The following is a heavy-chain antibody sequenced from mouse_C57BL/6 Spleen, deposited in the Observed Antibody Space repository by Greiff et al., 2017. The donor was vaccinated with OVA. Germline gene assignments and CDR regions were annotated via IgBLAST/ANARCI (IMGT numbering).Heavy chain of an antibody. CDR1: GYSFTSYY. CDR3: ARNYGSPYWYFDV. Sequence: QVQLQQSGPELVKPGASVKISCKASGYSFTSYYIHWVKQRPGQGLAWIGWIYPGSGNTKYNEKFKGKATLTADTSSSTAYMQLSSLTSEDSAVYYCARNYGSPYWYFDVWGTGTTVTVSS. D-gene: IGHD1-1*01. V-gene: IGHV1-66*01. J-gene: IGHJ1*03. CDR2: IYPGSGNT.